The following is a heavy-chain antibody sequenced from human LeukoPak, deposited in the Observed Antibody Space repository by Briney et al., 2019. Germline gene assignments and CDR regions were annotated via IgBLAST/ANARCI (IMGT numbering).Heavy chain of an antibody. CDR2: ISYDGSNK. CDR1: GFTFSSYA. V-gene: IGHV3-30-3*01. Sequence: PGGSLRLPCAASGFTFSSYAMHWVRQAPGKGLEWVAVISYDGSNKYYADSVKGRFTISRDNSKNTLYLQMNSLRAEDTAVYYCARDSFSVDYWGQGTLVTVSS. J-gene: IGHJ4*02. CDR3: ARDSFSVDY.